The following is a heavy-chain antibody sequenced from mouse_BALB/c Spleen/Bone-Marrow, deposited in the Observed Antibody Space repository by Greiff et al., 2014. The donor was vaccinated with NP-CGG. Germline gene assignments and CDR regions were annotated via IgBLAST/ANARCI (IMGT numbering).Heavy chain of an antibody. CDR1: GYTFTSYW. CDR3: ASYGYGWYFDV. CDR2: IYPGDGDT. Sequence: VQLQQSGAELARPGASVKLSRKASGYTFTSYWMQWVKQRPGQGLEWIGAIYPGDGDTRYTQKFKGKAKLTADKSSSTAYMQLSSFASEDSAVYYCASYGYGWYFDVWGAGTTVTVSS. V-gene: IGHV1-87*01. J-gene: IGHJ1*01. D-gene: IGHD2-2*01.